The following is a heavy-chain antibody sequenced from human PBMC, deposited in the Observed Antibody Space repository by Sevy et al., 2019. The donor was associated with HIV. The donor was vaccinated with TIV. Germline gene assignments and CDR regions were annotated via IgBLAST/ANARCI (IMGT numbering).Heavy chain of an antibody. CDR1: GFTFTTSG. D-gene: IGHD3-9*01. Sequence: GGSLRLSCVVSGFTFTTSGMHWVRQAPGKGLEWVAVISYHGRDKFYADSVKGRFTISRDNSENILYLDMNSLRIEDTAVYYCAKDFTGYNGMDVWGQGTMVTVSS. V-gene: IGHV3-30*18. CDR3: AKDFTGYNGMDV. J-gene: IGHJ6*02. CDR2: ISYHGRDK.